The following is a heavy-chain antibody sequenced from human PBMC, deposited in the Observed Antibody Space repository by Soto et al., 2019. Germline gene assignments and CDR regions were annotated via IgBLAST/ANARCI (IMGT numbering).Heavy chain of an antibody. V-gene: IGHV3-64*01. CDR2: ISSNGVGT. D-gene: IGHD6-6*01. Sequence: EVQLAESGGGLAQPGGSLRLSCAASGFTLRGYALDWVRQAQGKGLEYVSGISSNGVGTYYANFVQGRFTISRDNSKNTVYLQMGSLRPEDMAVYYCARRARPDFYYMDVWGKGTTVTVSS. CDR3: ARRARPDFYYMDV. CDR1: GFTLRGYA. J-gene: IGHJ6*03.